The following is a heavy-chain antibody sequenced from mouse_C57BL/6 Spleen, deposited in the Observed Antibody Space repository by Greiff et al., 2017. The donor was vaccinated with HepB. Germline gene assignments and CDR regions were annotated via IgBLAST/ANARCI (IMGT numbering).Heavy chain of an antibody. CDR1: GYTFTSYW. D-gene: IGHD1-1*01. CDR2: IDPNSGGT. J-gene: IGHJ4*01. CDR3: ARSGITTVVAPYAMDY. Sequence: VQLQQPGAELVKPGASVKLSCKASGYTFTSYWMHWVKLRPGRGLEWIGRIDPNSGGTKYNEKFKSKATLTVDKPSSTAYMQLSSLTSEDSAVYYCARSGITTVVAPYAMDYWGQGTSVTVSS. V-gene: IGHV1-72*01.